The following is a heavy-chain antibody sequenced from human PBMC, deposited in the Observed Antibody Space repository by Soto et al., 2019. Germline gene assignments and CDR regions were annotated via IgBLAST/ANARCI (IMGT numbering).Heavy chain of an antibody. V-gene: IGHV1-18*01. J-gene: IGHJ4*02. CDR2: IRVRNGDT. D-gene: IGHD3-10*01. CDR3: ARESRTWVDGVRGPGDY. CDR1: GYIFTSND. Sequence: QVQFVQSGAEVKEPGDSVKVSCRASGYIFTSNDITWVRQAPGQGLEWMGWIRVRNGDTHYAPKFRGRVTVTRDTSTSTAYMELRSLRSDDTAVYYCARESRTWVDGVRGPGDYWGQGTLVTVSS.